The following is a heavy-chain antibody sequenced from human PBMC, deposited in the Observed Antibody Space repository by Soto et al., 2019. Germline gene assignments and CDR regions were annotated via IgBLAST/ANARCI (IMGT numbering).Heavy chain of an antibody. CDR1: GYSFTSYW. D-gene: IGHD6-13*01. CDR3: ARDGGYSSSWYGKVWD. Sequence: EVQLVQSGAEVKKPGESLRISCKGSGYSFTSYWISWVRQMPGKGLEWMGRIDPSDSYTNYSPSFQGHVTISADKSISTAYLQWSSLKASDTAMYYCARDGGYSSSWYGKVWDWGQGTLVTVSS. J-gene: IGHJ4*02. V-gene: IGHV5-10-1*03. CDR2: IDPSDSYT.